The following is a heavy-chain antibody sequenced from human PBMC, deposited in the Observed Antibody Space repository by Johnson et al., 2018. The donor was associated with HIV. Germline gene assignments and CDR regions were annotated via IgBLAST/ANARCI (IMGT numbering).Heavy chain of an antibody. CDR2: IWYDGSNK. Sequence: QVQLVESGGGLVKPGGSLRLSCAASGFTVSSNYMSWVRQAPGKGLEWVAVIWYDGSNKYYADSVKGRFTISRDNSKNTLYLQMNSLRAEDTAVYYCAKGLAAFFAYDIWGQGTMVTVSS. V-gene: IGHV3-33*06. J-gene: IGHJ3*02. CDR1: GFTVSSNY. CDR3: AKGLAAFFAYDI. D-gene: IGHD3-3*01.